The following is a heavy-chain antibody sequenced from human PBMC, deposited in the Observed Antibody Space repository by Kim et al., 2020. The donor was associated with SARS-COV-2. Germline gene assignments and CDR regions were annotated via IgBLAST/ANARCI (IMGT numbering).Heavy chain of an antibody. Sequence: GESLKISCKGSGYSFTSYWIGWVRQMPGKGLEWMGIIYSGDSDTRYSPSFQGQVTITADKSISTAYLQWSSLKASDTAMYYCARRGGYVWGSYLDLLGWEGMDVWGQGTTVTVSS. J-gene: IGHJ6*02. D-gene: IGHD3-16*02. CDR3: ARRGGYVWGSYLDLLGWEGMDV. CDR1: GYSFTSYW. V-gene: IGHV5-51*01. CDR2: IYSGDSDT.